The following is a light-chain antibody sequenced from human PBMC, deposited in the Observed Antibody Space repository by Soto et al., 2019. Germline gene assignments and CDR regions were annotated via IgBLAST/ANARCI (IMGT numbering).Light chain of an antibody. Sequence: QAVVTQPPSVSGAPGQWVTISCTGSSSNIGAGYDVHWYQQHPGTAPKLLIYGNSNRPSGVPDRFSGSKSGTSASLAITGLQAEDEDDYYCQSYDSSLSGSYVFGTGTKLTVL. CDR2: GNS. CDR1: SSNIGAGYD. V-gene: IGLV1-40*01. CDR3: QSYDSSLSGSYV. J-gene: IGLJ1*01.